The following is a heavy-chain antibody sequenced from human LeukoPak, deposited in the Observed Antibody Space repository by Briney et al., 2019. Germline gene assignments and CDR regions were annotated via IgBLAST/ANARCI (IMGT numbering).Heavy chain of an antibody. Sequence: PGGSLRLSCAASGSTFSSYSMNWVRQAPGKGLEWVSSISSSSSYIYYADSVKGRFTISRDNSKNTLYLQMNSLRAEDTAVYYCARDLGGGFDYWGQGTLVTVSS. D-gene: IGHD3-10*01. CDR1: GSTFSSYS. CDR2: ISSSSSYI. CDR3: ARDLGGGFDY. J-gene: IGHJ4*02. V-gene: IGHV3-21*01.